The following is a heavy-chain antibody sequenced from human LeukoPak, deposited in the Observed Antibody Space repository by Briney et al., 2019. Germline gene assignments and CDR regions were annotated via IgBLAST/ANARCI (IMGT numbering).Heavy chain of an antibody. V-gene: IGHV1-2*02. D-gene: IGHD6-13*01. CDR2: INPNSGGT. CDR1: GYTFTGYY. CDR3: AKDEAADWYFDF. Sequence: GASVKVSCKASGYTFTGYYMHWARQAPGQGLEWMGWINPNSGGTNYAQKFQGRVTMTRDTSISTAYMELSRLRSDDTAVYYCAKDEAADWYFDFWGRGTLVTVSS. J-gene: IGHJ2*01.